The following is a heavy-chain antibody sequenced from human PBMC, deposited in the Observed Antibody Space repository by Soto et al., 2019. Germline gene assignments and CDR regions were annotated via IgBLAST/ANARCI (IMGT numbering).Heavy chain of an antibody. CDR2: IIPIFGTA. D-gene: IGHD4-17*01. J-gene: IGHJ4*02. Sequence: APVRVSWKASGGTFSSYAISWVRPAPGQGLEWMGGIIPIFGTANYAQKLQGRVTITADESTSTAYMELSSLRSEDTAVYYCARDRGYGGNSVYFDYWGQGTLVPVSS. CDR1: GGTFSSYA. V-gene: IGHV1-69*13. CDR3: ARDRGYGGNSVYFDY.